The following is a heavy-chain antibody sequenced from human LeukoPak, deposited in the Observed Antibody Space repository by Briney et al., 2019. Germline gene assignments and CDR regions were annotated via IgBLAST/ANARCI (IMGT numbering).Heavy chain of an antibody. CDR2: FNPNTGGR. CDR1: GYTFTGYY. CDR3: ARPGIVAAGVYYFDY. V-gene: IGHV1-2*02. D-gene: IGHD6-13*01. Sequence: EASVKVSCKASGYTFTGYYMHWVRQAPGQGLEWMGWFNPNTGGRNYAQKFQGRVTMTRDTSISTAYMELSSLRSDDTAVYYCARPGIVAAGVYYFDYWGQGTLVTVSS. J-gene: IGHJ4*02.